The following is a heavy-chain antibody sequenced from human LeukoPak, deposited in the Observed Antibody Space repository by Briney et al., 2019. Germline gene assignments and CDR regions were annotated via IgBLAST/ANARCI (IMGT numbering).Heavy chain of an antibody. V-gene: IGHV4-59*01. CDR3: PRNSSRVTTRPFDY. CDR1: GGSINNFY. J-gene: IGHJ4*02. CDR2: VYYTGRT. Sequence: SETLSLTCTVSGGSINNFYWTWIRQPPGKGLECIGYVYYTGRTYYNPSLKSRVTISVDTSKNQFSLKLNSVTAVDTAVYYCPRNSSRVTTRPFDYWGQGTLVTVSS. D-gene: IGHD4-17*01.